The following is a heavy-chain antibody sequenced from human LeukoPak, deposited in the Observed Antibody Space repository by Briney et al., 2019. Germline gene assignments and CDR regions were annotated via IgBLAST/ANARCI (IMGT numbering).Heavy chain of an antibody. D-gene: IGHD6-19*01. V-gene: IGHV4-38-2*01. CDR2: IYHSGST. CDR3: ARHSVAVAATGDAFDI. CDR1: GYSISSGYY. J-gene: IGHJ3*02. Sequence: SETLSLTCAVSGYSISSGYYWGWIRPAPGKGLEWIGNIYHSGSTYYNPSLKSRVTTSVVTSKNQFSLRLTSVTAADTAVYYCARHSVAVAATGDAFDIWGQGTMVTVSS.